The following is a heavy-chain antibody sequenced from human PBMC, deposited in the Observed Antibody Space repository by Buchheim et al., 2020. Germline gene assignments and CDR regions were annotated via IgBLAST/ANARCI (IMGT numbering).Heavy chain of an antibody. J-gene: IGHJ4*02. CDR2: IKTGGGTI. CDR3: ARVTREYCGGDCLEKVPYYFDY. Sequence: QVQLVQSGAEVKKPGASVKISCKTSGYTFTSYHIHWVRQAPGQGLEWMGIIKTGGGTIFLAEKFQGRLTLTRDTSTGTVYMELNSLRSEDTAVYYCARVTREYCGGDCLEKVPYYFDYWGQGTL. V-gene: IGHV1-46*01. CDR1: GYTFTSYH. D-gene: IGHD2-21*02.